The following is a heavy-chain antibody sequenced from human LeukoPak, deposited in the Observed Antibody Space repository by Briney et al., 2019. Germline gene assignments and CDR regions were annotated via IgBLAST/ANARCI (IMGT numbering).Heavy chain of an antibody. Sequence: GGSLRLSCAASGFTFSSYGMHWVRQAPGKGLEWVAFIRYDGSNKYYADSVKGRFTISRDNSKNTLYLQMNSLRAEDTAVYYCAKDTGRTGTTFDYWGQGTLVTVSS. CDR3: AKDTGRTGTTFDY. CDR2: IRYDGSNK. V-gene: IGHV3-30*02. J-gene: IGHJ4*02. D-gene: IGHD1-1*01. CDR1: GFTFSSYG.